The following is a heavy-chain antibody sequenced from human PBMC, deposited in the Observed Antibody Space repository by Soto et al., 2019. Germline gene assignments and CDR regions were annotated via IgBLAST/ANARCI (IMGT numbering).Heavy chain of an antibody. CDR2: ISGSGGST. V-gene: IGHV3-23*01. CDR3: AKDSRNWNEPYYFDY. Sequence: GGSLRLSCAASGFTFSSYAMSWVRQAPGKGLEWVSAISGSGGSTYYADSVKGRFTISRDNSKNTLYLQMNSLRAEDTAVYYCAKDSRNWNEPYYFDYWGQGTLVTVSS. CDR1: GFTFSSYA. J-gene: IGHJ4*02. D-gene: IGHD1-20*01.